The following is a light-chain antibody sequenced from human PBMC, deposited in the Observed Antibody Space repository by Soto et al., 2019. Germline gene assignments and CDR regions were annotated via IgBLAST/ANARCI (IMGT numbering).Light chain of an antibody. CDR1: QSVSSN. CDR2: DAS. Sequence: EIVLIQSPATLSLSPGERATLSCRASQSVSSNLAWYQQNPAQAPRLLIFDASNRATGIPARFSGSGSGTDFTLTISRLEPEDFAVYYCQQHNNWPLTFGGGTKVEIK. J-gene: IGKJ4*01. V-gene: IGKV3-11*01. CDR3: QQHNNWPLT.